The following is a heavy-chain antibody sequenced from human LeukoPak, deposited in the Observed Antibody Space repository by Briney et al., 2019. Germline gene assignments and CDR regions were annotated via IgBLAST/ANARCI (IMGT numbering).Heavy chain of an antibody. D-gene: IGHD1-1*01. V-gene: IGHV4-34*01. J-gene: IGHJ6*03. Sequence: SETLSLTCAVCGGSFSGYYWSWIRQPPGKGLEWIGEINHSGSTNYNPSLKSRVTISVDTSKNQFSLKLSSVTAADTAVYYCARRGTVQRYYYYYMDVWGKGTTVTISS. CDR3: ARRGTVQRYYYYYMDV. CDR2: INHSGST. CDR1: GGSFSGYY.